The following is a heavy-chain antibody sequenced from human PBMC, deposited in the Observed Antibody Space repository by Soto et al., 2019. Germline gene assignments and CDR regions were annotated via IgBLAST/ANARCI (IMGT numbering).Heavy chain of an antibody. D-gene: IGHD1-26*01. Sequence: PGGSLRLSCAAPGFTFSSYSMNWVRQAPGKGLEWVSYISSSSSTIYYADSVKGRFTISRDNAKNSLYLQMNSLRDEDTAVYYCARIRGSYPILRINYYYGMDVWGQGTTVTVSS. CDR3: ARIRGSYPILRINYYYGMDV. CDR2: ISSSSSTI. CDR1: GFTFSSYS. V-gene: IGHV3-48*02. J-gene: IGHJ6*02.